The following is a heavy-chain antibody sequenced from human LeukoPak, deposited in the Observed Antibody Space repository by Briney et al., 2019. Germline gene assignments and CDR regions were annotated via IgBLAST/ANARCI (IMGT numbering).Heavy chain of an antibody. CDR3: ARVSAGGGSEWVDN. D-gene: IGHD1-26*01. V-gene: IGHV4-59*01. Sequence: SETLSLTCTVSGDSITDYYWSWIWQPPGKGLEWIGYISYSGRATYNPSVKSRVTISLATSGTQFSLSLTSVTAADTAVYYCARVSAGGGSEWVDNWGQGTLVTVSS. J-gene: IGHJ5*02. CDR1: GDSITDYY. CDR2: ISYSGRA.